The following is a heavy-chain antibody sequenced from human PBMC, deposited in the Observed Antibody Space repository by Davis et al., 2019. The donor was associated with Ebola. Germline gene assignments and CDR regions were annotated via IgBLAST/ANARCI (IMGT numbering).Heavy chain of an antibody. CDR1: GGSFSGYY. CDR2: INHSGST. CDR3: ARGLGIGAWFDP. Sequence: SETRSLTCAVYGGSFSGYYWSWIRQPPGKGLEWIGEINHSGSTNYNPSLKSRVTISVDTSKNQFSLKLSSVTAADTAVYYCARGLGIGAWFDPWGQGTLVTVSS. D-gene: IGHD7-27*01. J-gene: IGHJ5*02. V-gene: IGHV4-34*01.